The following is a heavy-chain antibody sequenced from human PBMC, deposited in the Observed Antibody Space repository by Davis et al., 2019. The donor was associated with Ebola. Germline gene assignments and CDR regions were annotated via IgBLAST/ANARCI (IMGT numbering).Heavy chain of an antibody. CDR1: GFSFETYL. Sequence: GESLKISCAASGFSFETYLMNWVRQAPGKGLEWVASINSGSIFINYADSVKGRFTISRDNAKNTLYLQMNSLRVEDAGLYFCARVATDWFDPWGQGTLVTVSS. CDR3: ARVATDWFDP. V-gene: IGHV3-21*01. CDR2: INSGSIFI. J-gene: IGHJ5*02.